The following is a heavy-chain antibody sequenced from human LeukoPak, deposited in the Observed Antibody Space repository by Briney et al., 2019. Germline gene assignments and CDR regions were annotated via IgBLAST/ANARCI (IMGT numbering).Heavy chain of an antibody. CDR2: ISWNSGDK. CDR1: GFNFNNYA. CDR3: AKANSNWYFDL. J-gene: IGHJ2*01. V-gene: IGHV3-9*01. Sequence: GGSLRLSCAGSGFNFNNYAMHWVRQAPGMGLAWVSGISWNSGDKAYADSVKGRFTISRDNVKNSLYLQMNSLRVDDTAFYYCAKANSNWYFDLWGRGTLVSVSS.